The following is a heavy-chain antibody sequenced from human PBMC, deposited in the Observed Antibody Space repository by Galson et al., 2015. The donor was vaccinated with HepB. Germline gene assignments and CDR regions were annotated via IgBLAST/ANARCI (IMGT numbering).Heavy chain of an antibody. D-gene: IGHD2-15*01. Sequence: SVKVSCKVSGYIFSRSYITWVRPAPGLGLEWMGGISAYSRHTTYAQSFQDIAAMTTDRSTSTIYLELSSLGFDDTAVYYCARGALAVVVGATQNNWFDPWGQGTLVTVSS. J-gene: IGHJ5*02. V-gene: IGHV1-18*01. CDR1: GYIFSRSY. CDR3: ARGALAVVVGATQNNWFDP. CDR2: ISAYSRHT.